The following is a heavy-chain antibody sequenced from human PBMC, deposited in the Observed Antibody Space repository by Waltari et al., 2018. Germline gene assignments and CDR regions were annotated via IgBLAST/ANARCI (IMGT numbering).Heavy chain of an antibody. CDR3: AREGGGGRLYYFDY. CDR1: GFTFGRYA. V-gene: IGHV3-30-3*01. D-gene: IGHD2-15*01. J-gene: IGHJ4*02. Sequence: QVQLVESGGGVVQPGRSLSLSCAASGFTFGRYAMPWVRQVPGKGREGWAVIAYDGSNKYYADSVKGRFTISRDNSKNTLYLQMNSLRAEDTAVYYCAREGGGGRLYYFDYWGQGTLVTVSS. CDR2: IAYDGSNK.